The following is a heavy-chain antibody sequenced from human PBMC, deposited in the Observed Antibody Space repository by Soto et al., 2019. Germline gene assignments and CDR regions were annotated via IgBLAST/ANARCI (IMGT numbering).Heavy chain of an antibody. CDR1: GFTSYSYA. Sequence: GGSLRLYCAASGFTSYSYAMSRERQDPEKGLEWVSAISGSGGSTYYADSVKGRFTISRDNSKNTLYLQMNSLRAEDTAVYYCAKDAAMVLYYFDYWGQGTLVTVS. CDR2: ISGSGGST. D-gene: IGHD5-18*01. J-gene: IGHJ4*02. V-gene: IGHV3-23*01. CDR3: AKDAAMVLYYFDY.